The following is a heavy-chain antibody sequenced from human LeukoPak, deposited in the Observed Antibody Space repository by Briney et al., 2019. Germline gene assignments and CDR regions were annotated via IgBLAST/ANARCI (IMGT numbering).Heavy chain of an antibody. CDR2: INTDGSSP. D-gene: IGHD3-22*01. CDR1: GFTFSSYW. J-gene: IGHJ4*02. V-gene: IGHV3-74*01. CDR3: ARVATYYDSSGYNSGYFDY. Sequence: PGGSLRLSCAASGFTFSSYWMHGVRQAPGRGLVWVSRINTDGSSPTYAASAKGRFTIFRGNAKNTLYFKLNSLRAEGTAVYYCARVATYYDSSGYNSGYFDYWGQGTLVTVSS.